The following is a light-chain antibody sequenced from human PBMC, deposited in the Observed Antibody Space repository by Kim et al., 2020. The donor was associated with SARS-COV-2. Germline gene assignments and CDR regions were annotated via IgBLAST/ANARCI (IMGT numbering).Light chain of an antibody. Sequence: RVTTACTGSSSNIGAGYDGHWYQQLPGTAPKLLIYVNSNRPSGVPDRFSGSKSGTSASLAITGLQAEDEADYYCQSYDSSLSGWVFGGGTQLTVL. J-gene: IGLJ3*02. CDR3: QSYDSSLSGWV. CDR1: SSNIGAGYD. V-gene: IGLV1-40*01. CDR2: VNS.